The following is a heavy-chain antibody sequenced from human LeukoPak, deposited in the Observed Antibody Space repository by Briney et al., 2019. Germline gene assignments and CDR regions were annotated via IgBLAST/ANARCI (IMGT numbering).Heavy chain of an antibody. CDR1: GYTLTELS. CDR2: FDPEDGET. D-gene: IGHD5-24*01. Sequence: AASVKVSCKVSGYTLTELSMHWVRQAPGKGLEWMGGFDPEDGETIYAQKFQGRVTMTEDTSTDTAYMELSSLRSEDTAVYYCARDRAAMAVLALGYYFDYWGQGTLVTVSS. V-gene: IGHV1-24*01. J-gene: IGHJ4*02. CDR3: ARDRAAMAVLALGYYFDY.